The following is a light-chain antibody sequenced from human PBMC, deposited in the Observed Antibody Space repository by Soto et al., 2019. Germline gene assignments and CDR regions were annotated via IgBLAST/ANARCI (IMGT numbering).Light chain of an antibody. CDR3: QVWVGSSDRT. J-gene: IGLJ2*01. CDR2: DDD. CDR1: NIGSKI. Sequence: SYVLTQAPSVSVAPGQTATITCGGNNIGSKIVHWYQQKPGQAPVLVVHDDDDRPSGIPERFSGSNSGHTATLTISRVEAGAEADYYCQVWVGSSDRTFGGGTKLTVL. V-gene: IGLV3-21*02.